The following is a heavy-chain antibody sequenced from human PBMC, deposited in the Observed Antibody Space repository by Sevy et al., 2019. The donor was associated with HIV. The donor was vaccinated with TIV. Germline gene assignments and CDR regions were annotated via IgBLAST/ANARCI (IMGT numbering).Heavy chain of an antibody. Sequence: GESLKISCKGSGYTFTSYWISWVRQMPGKGLEWMGGIDPSDSYTHYNPSFQGHVTISVDKSINTAYLQWSSLKASDTAMYYCARTGDSSGRDNCFDPWGQRTLVTVSS. D-gene: IGHD3-22*01. CDR3: ARTGDSSGRDNCFDP. CDR1: GYTFTSYW. CDR2: IDPSDSYT. J-gene: IGHJ5*02. V-gene: IGHV5-10-1*01.